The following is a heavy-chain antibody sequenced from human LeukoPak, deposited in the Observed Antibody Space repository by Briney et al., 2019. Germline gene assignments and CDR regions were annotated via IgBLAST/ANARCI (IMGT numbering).Heavy chain of an antibody. CDR2: IYTSGST. V-gene: IGHV4-61*02. CDR1: GGSISSGSYD. D-gene: IGHD5-18*01. J-gene: IGHJ4*02. CDR3: ARDPGEDTAMAAVY. Sequence: SETLSLTCTVAGGSISSGSYDWGWIRQPAGKGLEGIGRIYTSGSTNYNPSLKSRATISVHTSKNQFSLKLSSVTAADTAVYYCARDPGEDTAMAAVYWGQGTLVTVSS.